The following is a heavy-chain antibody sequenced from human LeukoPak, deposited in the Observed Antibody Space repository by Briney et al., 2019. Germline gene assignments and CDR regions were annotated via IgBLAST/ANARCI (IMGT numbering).Heavy chain of an antibody. D-gene: IGHD3-10*01. CDR2: IPYDGSNK. CDR3: ARDGFGDFVFDYFAY. Sequence: GRSLRLSCAASGFTFSSDAMHWGRQAPAQGQGREAVIPYDGSNKYYADSVKGRFTISRDNSKTTLYLQMNSLRAEDTAVYHCARDGFGDFVFDYFAYWGQGTLVTVSS. CDR1: GFTFSSDA. J-gene: IGHJ4*02. V-gene: IGHV3-30*04.